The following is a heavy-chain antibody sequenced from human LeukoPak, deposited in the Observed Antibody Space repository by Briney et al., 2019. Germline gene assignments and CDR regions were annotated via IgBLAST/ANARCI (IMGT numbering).Heavy chain of an antibody. Sequence: SQTLSLTCAISGDSVSSNSAAWDWIRQSPSRGLEWLGRTYYRSKWYNDYAVSVKSRIIINPDTSKNQFSLQLNSVTPEDTAVYYCATRKIRGIIGHYYSGMDVWGQGTTVTVSS. CDR2: TYYRSKWYN. CDR1: GDSVSSNSAA. J-gene: IGHJ6*02. CDR3: ATRKIRGIIGHYYSGMDV. V-gene: IGHV6-1*01. D-gene: IGHD3-16*02.